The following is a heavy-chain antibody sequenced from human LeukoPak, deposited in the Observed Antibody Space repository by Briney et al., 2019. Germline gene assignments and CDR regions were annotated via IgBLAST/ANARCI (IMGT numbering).Heavy chain of an antibody. CDR3: ARDKQLDWAHYYYYYMDV. Sequence: ASVKVSCKASGYTFTGYYMNWVRQAPGQGLEWMGWINPKSGDTNYAQKFQGRVTMTRDTSINTAYMELSRLRSDDTAVYYCARDKQLDWAHYYYYYMDVWGKGTTVTVSS. J-gene: IGHJ6*03. CDR2: INPKSGDT. D-gene: IGHD1-1*01. V-gene: IGHV1-2*02. CDR1: GYTFTGYY.